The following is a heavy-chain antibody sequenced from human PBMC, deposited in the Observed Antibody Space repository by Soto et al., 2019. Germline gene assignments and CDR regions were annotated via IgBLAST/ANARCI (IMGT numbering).Heavy chain of an antibody. CDR2: IYYSGST. Sequence: PSETLSVTCTVSGGSISSYYWSWIRQPPGKGLEWIGYIYYSGSTNYNPSLKSRVTISVDTSKNQFSLKLSSVTAADTAVYYCARRWGDAFDIWGQGTMVTVSS. CDR3: ARRWGDAFDI. D-gene: IGHD3-16*01. J-gene: IGHJ3*02. CDR1: GGSISSYY. V-gene: IGHV4-59*08.